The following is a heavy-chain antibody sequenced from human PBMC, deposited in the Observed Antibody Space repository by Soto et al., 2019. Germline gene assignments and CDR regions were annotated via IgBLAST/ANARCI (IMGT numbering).Heavy chain of an antibody. D-gene: IGHD3-9*01. CDR2: IDWDDDK. CDR3: ARIPTLDYKTPKRYYYYGMDV. J-gene: IGHJ6*02. Sequence: PTLLNTTQTLPLTCTFSVFSLITSGMCVSWIRQPPGKALEWLALIDWDDDKYYSTSLKTRLTISKDTSKNQVVLTMTNMDPVDTATYYCARIPTLDYKTPKRYYYYGMDVWGQGTTVTVSS. V-gene: IGHV2-70*01. CDR1: VFSLITSGMC.